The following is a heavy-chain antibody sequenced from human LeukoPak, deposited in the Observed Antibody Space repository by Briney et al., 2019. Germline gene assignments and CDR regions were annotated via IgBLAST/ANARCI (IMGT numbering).Heavy chain of an antibody. CDR3: ARESLPIRSSGWYGGTYYCYYGMDV. D-gene: IGHD6-19*01. V-gene: IGHV1-2*02. CDR2: INPNSGGT. CDR1: GYTFTGYY. Sequence: ASVKVSCKASGYTFTGYYMHWVRQAPGQGLEWMGWINPNSGGTNYAQKFQGRVTMTRDTSISTAYMELSRLRSDDTAVYYCARESLPIRSSGWYGGTYYCYYGMDVWGQGTTVTVSS. J-gene: IGHJ6*02.